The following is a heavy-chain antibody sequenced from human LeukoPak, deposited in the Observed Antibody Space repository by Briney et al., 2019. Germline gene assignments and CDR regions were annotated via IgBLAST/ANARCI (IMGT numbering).Heavy chain of an antibody. CDR3: ANDPLRYTLSAPPLGY. CDR2: IYYSGST. J-gene: IGHJ4*02. D-gene: IGHD4-17*01. V-gene: IGHV4-31*03. Sequence: PSETLSLTCTVSGGSISSGGDYCSWIRQHPGKGLEWLGYIYYSGSTYYNPPLTSRVTISVDTSKNQFSLKLSSVTAADTAVHYDANDPLRYTLSAPPLGYWGQGTLVTVSS. CDR1: GGSISSGGDY.